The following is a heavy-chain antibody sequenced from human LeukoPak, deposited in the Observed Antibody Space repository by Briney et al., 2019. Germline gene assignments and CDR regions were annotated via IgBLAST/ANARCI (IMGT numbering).Heavy chain of an antibody. J-gene: IGHJ5*02. V-gene: IGHV3-30*18. CDR3: AKGVVPAALMNWFDP. Sequence: PGRSLRLSCAASGFTFSSYGMHWVRQAPGKGLEWVAVISYDGSNKYYADSVKGRFTISRDNSKNTLYLQTNSLRAEDTAVYYCAKGVVPAALMNWFDPWGQGTLVTVSS. CDR2: ISYDGSNK. CDR1: GFTFSSYG. D-gene: IGHD2-2*01.